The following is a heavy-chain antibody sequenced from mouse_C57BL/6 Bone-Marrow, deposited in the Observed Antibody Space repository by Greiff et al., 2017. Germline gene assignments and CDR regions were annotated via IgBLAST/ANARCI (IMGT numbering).Heavy chain of an antibody. CDR2: INPGSGGT. CDR1: GYAFTNYL. Sequence: VQLQQSGAELVRPGTSVKVSCKASGYAFTNYLIEWVKQRPGQGLEWIGVINPGSGGTNYNEKFKGKATLTADKSSSTAYMQLSSLTSEDSAVYFCARGELGRGWYFDVWGTGTTVTVSS. J-gene: IGHJ1*03. CDR3: ARGELGRGWYFDV. D-gene: IGHD4-1*01. V-gene: IGHV1-54*01.